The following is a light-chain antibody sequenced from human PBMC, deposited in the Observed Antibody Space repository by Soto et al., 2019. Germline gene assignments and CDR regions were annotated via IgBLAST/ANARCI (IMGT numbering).Light chain of an antibody. Sequence: QSVLTQPASVSGSPGQSITISCAGTRDDIGAYDYVSWYQQHPGNAPKLLVYEVTNRPSGVSDRFSGSKSGNTASLTISGLQAEDEADYYCYSYTNSSAGFFGGGS. CDR1: RDDIGAYDY. CDR3: YSYTNSSAGF. J-gene: IGLJ2*01. V-gene: IGLV2-14*01. CDR2: EVT.